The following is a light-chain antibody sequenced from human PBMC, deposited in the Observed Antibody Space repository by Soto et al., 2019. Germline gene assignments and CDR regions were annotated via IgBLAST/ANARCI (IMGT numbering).Light chain of an antibody. CDR3: NSHRDINPYYV. CDR2: DVI. V-gene: IGLV2-14*03. Sequence: QSALTQPASVSDSPGQSITISCIGTSSDIGAFNHVSWHQQHPGKAPKLIIYDVINRPSGVSNRFSGSKTGNTASLTISGLQPEDEADYYCNSHRDINPYYVFGTGTKLTVL. CDR1: SSDIGAFNH. J-gene: IGLJ1*01.